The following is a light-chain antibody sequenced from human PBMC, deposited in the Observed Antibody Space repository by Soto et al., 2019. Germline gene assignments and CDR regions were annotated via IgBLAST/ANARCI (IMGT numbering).Light chain of an antibody. CDR1: QTISNF. CDR2: AAS. CDR3: QQSYRTPYT. V-gene: IGKV1-39*01. J-gene: IGKJ2*01. Sequence: IQLTQSPSSLSASVGDTVTITCRASQTISNFLNWYQHKPGKGPKLLIYAASSLLSGVSSRFRGSGSGTDFTLTIISLRPEDFSTYYCQQSYRTPYTFGQGNKLEI.